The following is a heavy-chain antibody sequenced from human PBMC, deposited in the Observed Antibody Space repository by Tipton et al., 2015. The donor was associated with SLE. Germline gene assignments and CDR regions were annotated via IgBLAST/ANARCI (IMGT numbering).Heavy chain of an antibody. CDR2: ISYSGST. V-gene: IGHV4-59*01. CDR1: GGSISSYY. D-gene: IGHD6-19*01. Sequence: GLVKPSETLSLTCTVSGGSISSYYWSWIRQPPGKGLEWIAYISYSGSTNYNPSLKSRVTISVDTSKNQFSLKLSSVTAADTAVYYCARGAPLQEQWLAPEDWFDPWGQGTLVTVSS. J-gene: IGHJ5*02. CDR3: ARGAPLQEQWLAPEDWFDP.